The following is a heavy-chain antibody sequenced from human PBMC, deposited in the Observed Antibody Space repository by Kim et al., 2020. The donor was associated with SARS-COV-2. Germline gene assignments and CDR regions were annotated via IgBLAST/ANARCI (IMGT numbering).Heavy chain of an antibody. J-gene: IGHJ4*02. V-gene: IGHV3-21*01. CDR3: ARDLSGMVDAACPLFDY. CDR1: GFTFSNYI. D-gene: IGHD2-8*01. Sequence: GGSLRLSCAASGFTFSNYIMNWVRQAPGKGLEWVSSISSSGSYVYYADSVKGRFTISRDNAKNSLYLQLNGLRAEDTAVYYCARDLSGMVDAACPLFDYWGQGNLVSVSS. CDR2: ISSSGSYV.